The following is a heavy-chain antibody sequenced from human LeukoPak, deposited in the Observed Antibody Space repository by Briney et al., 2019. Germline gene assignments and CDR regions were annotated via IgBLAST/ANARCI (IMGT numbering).Heavy chain of an antibody. J-gene: IGHJ4*02. V-gene: IGHV4-31*03. CDR3: AREETYGSGSYVDY. Sequence: SETLSLTCTVSGGSISSGGYYWSWLRQHPGKGLGWIGYIYYSGSTYYNPSLKSRVTISVDTSKNRFSLKLSSVTAADTAVYYCAREETYGSGSYVDYWGQGTLVTVSS. CDR2: IYYSGST. CDR1: GGSISSGGYY. D-gene: IGHD3-10*01.